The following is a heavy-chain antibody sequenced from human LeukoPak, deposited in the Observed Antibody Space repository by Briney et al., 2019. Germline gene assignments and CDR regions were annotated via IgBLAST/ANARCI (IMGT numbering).Heavy chain of an antibody. CDR3: ARDPASYDSSGLNDY. V-gene: IGHV3-7*01. Sequence: GGSLRLSCAASGFTFSSYWMSWVRQAPGKGLEWVANIKQDGSEKYYVDSVKGRFTISRDNAKNSLYLQMNSLRAEDTAVYYCARDPASYDSSGLNDYWGQGTLVTVSS. CDR1: GFTFSSYW. J-gene: IGHJ4*02. CDR2: IKQDGSEK. D-gene: IGHD3-22*01.